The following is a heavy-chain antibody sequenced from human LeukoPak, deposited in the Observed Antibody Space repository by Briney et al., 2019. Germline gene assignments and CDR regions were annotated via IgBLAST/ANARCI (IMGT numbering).Heavy chain of an antibody. CDR2: IIPILGIA. CDR3: AREGYYSGGSGSQKALDY. CDR1: GGTFSSYA. D-gene: IGHD3-10*01. J-gene: IGHJ4*02. V-gene: IGHV1-69*04. Sequence: SVKVSCKASGGTFSSYAISWVRQAPGQGLEWTGRIIPILGIANYAQKFQGRVTITADKSTSTAYMELSSLRSEDTAVYFCAREGYYSGGSGSQKALDYWGQGTLITVSS.